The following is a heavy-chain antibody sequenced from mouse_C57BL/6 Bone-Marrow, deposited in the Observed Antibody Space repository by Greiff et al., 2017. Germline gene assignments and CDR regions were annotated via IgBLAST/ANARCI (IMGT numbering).Heavy chain of an antibody. Sequence: QVQLQQPGAELVMPGASVKLSCKASGYTFTSYWMHWVKQRPGQGLEWIGEIDPSDSYTNYHQKFKGKSTLTVDKSSSTAYMQLSSLTSEDSAVYYCAKTAQAWEFAYWGQGTLVTVSA. CDR2: IDPSDSYT. D-gene: IGHD3-2*02. CDR1: GYTFTSYW. J-gene: IGHJ3*01. CDR3: AKTAQAWEFAY. V-gene: IGHV1-69*01.